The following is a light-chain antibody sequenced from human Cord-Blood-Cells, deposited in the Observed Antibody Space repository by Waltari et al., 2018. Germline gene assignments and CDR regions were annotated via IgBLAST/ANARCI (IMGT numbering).Light chain of an antibody. J-gene: IGKJ3*01. CDR3: QQYDNLPGT. CDR1: QDISNY. V-gene: IGKV1-33*01. CDR2: DAS. Sequence: DIQMTQSPSSLSASVGDRVTITCQASQDISNYLNWYQQKPGKAPKRLIYDASNVETGVPSRFSGSGAGTDFTFTISSLQPEDIATYYCQQYDNLPGTFGPGTKVDIK.